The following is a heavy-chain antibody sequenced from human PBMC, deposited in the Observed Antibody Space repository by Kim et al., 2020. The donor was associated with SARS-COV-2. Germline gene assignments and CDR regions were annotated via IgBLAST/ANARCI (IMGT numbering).Heavy chain of an antibody. V-gene: IGHV3-15*01. Sequence: GGSLRLSCAASGFTFSNAWMSWVRQAPGKGLEWVGRIKSKTDGGTTDYAAPVKGRFTISRDDSKNTLYLQMNSLKTEDTAVYYCTTGSIGWEPSDAFDIWGQGTMVTVSS. CDR1: GFTFSNAW. CDR2: IKSKTDGGTT. CDR3: TTGSIGWEPSDAFDI. D-gene: IGHD1-26*01. J-gene: IGHJ3*02.